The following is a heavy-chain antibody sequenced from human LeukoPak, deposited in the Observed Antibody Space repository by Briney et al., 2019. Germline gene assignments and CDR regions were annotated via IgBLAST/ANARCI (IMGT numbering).Heavy chain of an antibody. Sequence: SETLSLTCTVSGGSISSGGYYWSWIRQHPGKGLEWIGYIYYSGSSYYNPSLKSRVTISVDTSKNQFSLKLSSVTAADTAVYYCASGARRSSAGYYYYGMDVWGQGTTVTVSS. V-gene: IGHV4-31*03. CDR1: GGSISSGGYY. CDR2: IYYSGSS. CDR3: ASGARRSSAGYYYYGMDV. D-gene: IGHD6-13*01. J-gene: IGHJ6*02.